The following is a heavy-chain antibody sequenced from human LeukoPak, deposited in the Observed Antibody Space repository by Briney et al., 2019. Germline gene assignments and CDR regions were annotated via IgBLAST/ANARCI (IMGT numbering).Heavy chain of an antibody. Sequence: GASVTVSCTASGYTFTSYGISWVRQAPGQGLEWMGWISADNGNTNYAQKFQDRATMTTDTSTSTAYMELRNLRSDDTAVYYCARAPMFASPDYWGQGTLVTVSS. CDR2: ISADNGNT. V-gene: IGHV1-18*01. J-gene: IGHJ4*02. CDR3: ARAPMFASPDY. D-gene: IGHD3-10*02. CDR1: GYTFTSYG.